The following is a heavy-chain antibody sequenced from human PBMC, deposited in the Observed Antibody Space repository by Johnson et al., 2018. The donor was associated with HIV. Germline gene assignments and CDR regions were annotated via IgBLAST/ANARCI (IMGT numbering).Heavy chain of an antibody. J-gene: IGHJ3*02. D-gene: IGHD1-26*01. V-gene: IGHV3-15*01. CDR1: GFTFSNAW. Sequence: VQLVESGGGLVKPGGSLRLSCAASGFTFSNAWMSWVRQAPGKGLEWVGRIKSKTDGGTTDYAAPVTGRFTISRDNSKNTLYLQMNSLRAEDTAVYYCATSMGATALAFDIWGQGTMVTVSS. CDR3: ATSMGATALAFDI. CDR2: IKSKTDGGTT.